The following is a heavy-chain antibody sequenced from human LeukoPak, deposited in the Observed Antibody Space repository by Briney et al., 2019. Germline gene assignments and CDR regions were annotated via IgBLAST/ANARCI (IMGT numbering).Heavy chain of an antibody. CDR1: GFTFSRYA. V-gene: IGHV3-23*01. Sequence: GGSLRLSCAASGFTFSRYAMSWVRQAPGKGLEWVSLISGTGGSTDYADSAKGRFTMSRDNSKNTLYLQMNSLRTEDTAVYYCAKDQGMATILDYWGQGTLVTVSS. CDR2: ISGTGGST. D-gene: IGHD5-24*01. CDR3: AKDQGMATILDY. J-gene: IGHJ4*02.